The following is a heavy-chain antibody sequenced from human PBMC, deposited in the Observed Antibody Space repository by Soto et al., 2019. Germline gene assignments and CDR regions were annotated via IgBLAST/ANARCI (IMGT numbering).Heavy chain of an antibody. Sequence: GASVKVSCKASGYTFTSYGISWVRQAPGQGLEWMGWINPYNGNTNYAQKLQGRVTMTTDTSTSTAYMELRSLRSDDTAVYYCARDTRMVRGVILNWFDPWGQGTLVTVSS. CDR2: INPYNGNT. CDR3: ARDTRMVRGVILNWFDP. CDR1: GYTFTSYG. D-gene: IGHD3-10*01. V-gene: IGHV1-18*01. J-gene: IGHJ5*02.